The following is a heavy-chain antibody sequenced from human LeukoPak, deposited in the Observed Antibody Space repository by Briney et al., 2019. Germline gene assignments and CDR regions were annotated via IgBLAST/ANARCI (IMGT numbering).Heavy chain of an antibody. CDR2: IKPDGSEK. Sequence: PGGSLRLSCAASGFTFSTSWMNWVRQAPGKGVEWVASIKPDGSEKYSVDSVKGRFTISRDNSKNTLYLQMASLRGEDMAVYYCARVGPETAFDYWGQGTLVTVSS. V-gene: IGHV3-7*03. CDR1: GFTFSTSW. CDR3: ARVGPETAFDY. D-gene: IGHD1-14*01. J-gene: IGHJ4*02.